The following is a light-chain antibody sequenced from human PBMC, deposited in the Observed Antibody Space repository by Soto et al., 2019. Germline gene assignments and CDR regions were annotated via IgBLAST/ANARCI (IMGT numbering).Light chain of an antibody. CDR3: QQYDSSPRT. V-gene: IGKV3-20*01. Sequence: EIVLTQSPGTLSLSPGERATLSCRASQSVSSSYLAWYQQKPGQAPRLLIYRTSNRATGIPDRFSGSGSGTDFNLTISRLEPEDFAVYWCQQYDSSPRTFGQGTKVEIK. CDR1: QSVSSSY. CDR2: RTS. J-gene: IGKJ1*01.